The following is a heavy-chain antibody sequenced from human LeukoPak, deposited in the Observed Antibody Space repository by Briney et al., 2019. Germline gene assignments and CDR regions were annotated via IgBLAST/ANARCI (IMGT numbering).Heavy chain of an antibody. CDR2: IYTSGST. V-gene: IGHV4-61*02. D-gene: IGHD2-15*01. CDR3: ARAYCSGGSCYSSRGMLDP. CDR1: GGSISSGSYF. J-gene: IGHJ5*02. Sequence: SETLSLTCTVSGGSISSGSYFWSWIRQPAGKGPEWIGRIYTSGSTNYNPSLKSRVTISVDTSKNQFSLNLTSVTAADTAVYYCARAYCSGGSCYSSRGMLDPWGQGTLVTVSS.